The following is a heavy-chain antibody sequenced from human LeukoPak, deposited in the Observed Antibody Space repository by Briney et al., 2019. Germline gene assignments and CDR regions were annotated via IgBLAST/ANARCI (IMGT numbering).Heavy chain of an antibody. CDR3: ARGRLAPRSGGGRDYYYGMDV. CDR1: GGSLGAYY. J-gene: IGHJ6*02. D-gene: IGHD2-15*01. CDR2: INHGGGT. V-gene: IGHV4-34*01. Sequence: SETLSLTCTVYGGSLGAYYWSWIRQPPGKGLEWIGQINHGGGTNYNPSLKSRVTISVDSSKDQFSLKLTSVTAADTAVYYCARGRLAPRSGGGRDYYYGMDVWGQGTTVTVSS.